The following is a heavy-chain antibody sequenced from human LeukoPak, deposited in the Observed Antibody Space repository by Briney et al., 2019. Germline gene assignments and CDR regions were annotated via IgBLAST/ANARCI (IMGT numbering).Heavy chain of an antibody. D-gene: IGHD6-19*01. CDR3: ATIMAGSRGDF. CDR1: GGSIYTGGYS. Sequence: SQTLSLTCAVSGGSIYTGGYSWSWIRQPQGKGLDWIGYIYHSGSTYFNPSLKSRVTISLDRSNNQFSLKLTSVTAADTAVYYCATIMAGSRGDFWGQGTLVTVSS. CDR2: IYHSGST. J-gene: IGHJ4*02. V-gene: IGHV4-30-2*01.